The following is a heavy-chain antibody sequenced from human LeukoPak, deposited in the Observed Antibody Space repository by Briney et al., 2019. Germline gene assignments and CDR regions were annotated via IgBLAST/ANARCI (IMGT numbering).Heavy chain of an antibody. V-gene: IGHV5-51*01. J-gene: IGHJ4*02. CDR1: GYSFTSYW. CDR2: IYPGDSGT. D-gene: IGHD2-15*01. CDR3: ARRFCSGGSCSLPDY. Sequence: GEPLKISCKGSGYSFTSYWIGWVRQMPGKGLEWMGIIYPGDSGTRYSPSFQGQVTISADKSISTAYLQWSSLKASDTAMYYCARRFCSGGSCSLPDYWGQGTLVTVSS.